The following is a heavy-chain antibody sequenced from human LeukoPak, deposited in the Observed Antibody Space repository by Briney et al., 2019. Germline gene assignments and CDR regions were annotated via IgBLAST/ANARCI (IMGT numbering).Heavy chain of an antibody. D-gene: IGHD1-7*01. CDR2: ISSSSSYI. CDR3: ARDWTYNWSYVVDY. Sequence: PGGSLRLSCAASGFTFSSYSMNWVRQAPGKGLEWVSSISSSSSYIYYADSVKGRFTTSRDNAKNSLYLQMNSLRAEDTAVYYCARDWTYNWSYVVDYWGQGTLVTVSS. CDR1: GFTFSSYS. V-gene: IGHV3-21*01. J-gene: IGHJ4*02.